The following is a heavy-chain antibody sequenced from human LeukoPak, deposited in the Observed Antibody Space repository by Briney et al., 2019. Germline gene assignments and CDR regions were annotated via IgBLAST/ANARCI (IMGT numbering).Heavy chain of an antibody. CDR1: GGSISSDY. CDR2: IYTSGST. J-gene: IGHJ4*02. V-gene: IGHV4-4*09. Sequence: PSETLSLTCTVSGGSISSDYWNWIRQPPGKGLEWIGYIYTSGSTNYNPSLESRVTISMDTSKNQFSLKLSSVTAADTAVYYCARRRGTYYFDYWGQGTLVTVSS. CDR3: ARRRGTYYFDY.